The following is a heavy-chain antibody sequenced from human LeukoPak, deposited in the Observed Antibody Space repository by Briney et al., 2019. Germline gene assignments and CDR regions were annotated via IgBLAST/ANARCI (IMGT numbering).Heavy chain of an antibody. V-gene: IGHV4-4*02. CDR2: IYHSGST. CDR1: GGSISSSNW. J-gene: IGHJ6*02. Sequence: SETLSLTCAVSGGSISSSNWWNWVRRPPGKGLEWIGEIYHSGSTNYNPSLKSRVTISVDKSKNQFSLKLSSVTAADTAVYYCARGIAVADYYYYYGMDVWGQGTTVTVSS. D-gene: IGHD6-19*01. CDR3: ARGIAVADYYYYYGMDV.